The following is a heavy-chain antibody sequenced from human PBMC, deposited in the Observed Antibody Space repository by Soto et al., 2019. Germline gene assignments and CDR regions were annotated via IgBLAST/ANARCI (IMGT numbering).Heavy chain of an antibody. CDR3: ARDSVYGQQLRRGYDYGMDV. Sequence: GGSLRLSCAASGFTFSSYAMHWVRQAPGKGLEWVAVISYDGSNKYYADSVKGRFTISRDNAKNTLYLQMTSLRAEDTAVYYCARDSVYGQQLRRGYDYGMDVWGQGTTVTVSS. CDR2: ISYDGSNK. CDR1: GFTFSSYA. J-gene: IGHJ6*02. V-gene: IGHV3-30*04. D-gene: IGHD6-13*01.